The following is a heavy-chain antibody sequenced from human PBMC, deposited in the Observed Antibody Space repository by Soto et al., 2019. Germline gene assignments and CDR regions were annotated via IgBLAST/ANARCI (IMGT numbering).Heavy chain of an antibody. D-gene: IGHD5-18*01. J-gene: IGHJ6*02. V-gene: IGHV1-69*06. CDR1: GGTFSSFA. Sequence: QVQLVQSGAEVKKPGSSVKVSCKASGGTFSSFAISWVRQAPGQGLEWMGGIIPIFGTANYAQKFQGRVTITADKSTSTAYMELSSLRSEDTAVYYCARASYTAMGLYYYYGMDVWGQGTTVTVSS. CDR3: ARASYTAMGLYYYYGMDV. CDR2: IIPIFGTA.